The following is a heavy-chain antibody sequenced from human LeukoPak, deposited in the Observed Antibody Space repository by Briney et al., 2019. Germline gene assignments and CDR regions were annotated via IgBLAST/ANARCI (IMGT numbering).Heavy chain of an antibody. D-gene: IGHD5-18*01. CDR3: ARGGYSYATFDF. CDR1: AGSISNYY. CDR2: IYTNGKT. Sequence: PSETLSLTCTVSAGSISNYYWSWIRHPAGKGLGWIGRIYTNGKTNYTPSLKSRVTMSVDTSKNQMSLKLNSVTAADTAMYYCARGGYSYATFDFWGHGTLVTVSS. J-gene: IGHJ4*01. V-gene: IGHV4-4*07.